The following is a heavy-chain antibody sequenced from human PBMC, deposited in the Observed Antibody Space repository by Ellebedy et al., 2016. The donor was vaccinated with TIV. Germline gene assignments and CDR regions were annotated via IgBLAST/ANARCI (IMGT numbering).Heavy chain of an antibody. V-gene: IGHV3-23*01. J-gene: IGHJ4*02. CDR2: ISGGVASV. CDR3: AKGSIASALTCLDY. Sequence: GESLKISCAAPGFTISSYSMNWVRQAPGQGLEGVSGISGGVASVYYADSVKGRFTISRDISKNTLILQMHSLRVEDTAVYYCAKGSIASALTCLDYWGQGTLVTVSS. D-gene: IGHD6-13*01. CDR1: GFTISSYS.